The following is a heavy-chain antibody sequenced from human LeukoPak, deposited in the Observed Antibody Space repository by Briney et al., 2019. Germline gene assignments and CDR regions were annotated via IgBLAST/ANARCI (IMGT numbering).Heavy chain of an antibody. CDR1: GFTFSSYA. CDR2: ISYDGSNK. V-gene: IGHV3-30*01. CDR3: ARVISSSLALGI. J-gene: IGHJ3*02. Sequence: GGSLRLSCAASGFTFSSYAMHWVRQAPGKGLEWVAVISYDGSNKYYADSVKGRFTISRDNSKNTLYLQMNSLRAEDTAVYYCARVISSSLALGIWGQGTMVTVSS. D-gene: IGHD6-6*01.